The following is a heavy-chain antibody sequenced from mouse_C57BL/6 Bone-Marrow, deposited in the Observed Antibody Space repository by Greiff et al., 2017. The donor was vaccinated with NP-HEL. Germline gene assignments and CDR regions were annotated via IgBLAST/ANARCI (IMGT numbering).Heavy chain of an antibody. J-gene: IGHJ2*01. CDR1: GYTFTDYY. CDR2: INPNNGGT. CDR3: ARDYDYDVDY. V-gene: IGHV1-26*01. Sequence: VQLKQSGPELVKPGASVKISCKASGYTFTDYYMNWVKQSHGKSLEWIGDINPNNGGTSYNQKFKGKATLTVDKSSSTAYMELRSLTSEDSAVYYCARDYDYDVDYWGQGTTLTVSS. D-gene: IGHD2-4*01.